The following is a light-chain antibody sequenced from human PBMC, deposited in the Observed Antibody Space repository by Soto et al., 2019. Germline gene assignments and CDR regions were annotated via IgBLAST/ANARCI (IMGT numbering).Light chain of an antibody. CDR2: DNN. J-gene: IGLJ3*02. V-gene: IGLV1-44*01. CDR3: AACDDSLNGWV. CDR1: SSNIGTNT. Sequence: QSVLTQPPSASGTPGQRVTISCSGSSSNIGTNTVNWYQHLPGTAPKLLIYDNNQRPSGVPDRFSGSKSGTSAALAISGLQSEDEADYYCAACDDSLNGWVFGGGTTLTVL.